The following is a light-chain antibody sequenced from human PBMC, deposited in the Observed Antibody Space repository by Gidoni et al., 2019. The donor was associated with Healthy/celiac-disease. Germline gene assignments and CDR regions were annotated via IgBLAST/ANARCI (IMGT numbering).Light chain of an antibody. CDR3: SSYTSSSTRV. J-gene: IGLJ3*02. Sequence: QSALTHPASVSPSPGHSITISCTGTSSDVGGYNYVSWYQQQPGKAPKLMIYEVSNRPSGVSNRFSGSKSGNTASLTISGLQAEDEADYYCSSYTSSSTRVFGGGTKLTVL. CDR2: EVS. CDR1: SSDVGGYNY. V-gene: IGLV2-14*01.